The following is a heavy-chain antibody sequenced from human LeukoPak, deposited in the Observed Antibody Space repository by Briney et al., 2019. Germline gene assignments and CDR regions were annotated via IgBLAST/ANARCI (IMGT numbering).Heavy chain of an antibody. D-gene: IGHD5-18*01. CDR1: GFTVSSNY. Sequence: GGSLRLSCAASGFTVSSNYMSWVRQAPGKGLEWVSVIYSGGSTYYADSEKGRFTISRDNSKNTLYLQMNSLRAEDTAVYYCARRGYSYGYNYFDYWGQGTLVTVSS. J-gene: IGHJ4*02. V-gene: IGHV3-66*01. CDR2: IYSGGST. CDR3: ARRGYSYGYNYFDY.